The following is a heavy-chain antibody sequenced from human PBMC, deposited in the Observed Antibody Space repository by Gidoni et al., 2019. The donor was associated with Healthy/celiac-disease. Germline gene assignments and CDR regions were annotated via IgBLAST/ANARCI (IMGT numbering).Heavy chain of an antibody. CDR2: ISGSGGST. CDR1: GFTFSSYA. V-gene: IGHV3-23*01. Sequence: EVQLLESGGGLVQPGGSLRLSCAASGFTFSSYAMSWVRQAPGKGLEWVSAISGSGGSTYYADSVKGRFTISRDNSKNTLYLQMNSLRAEDTAVYYCATSGRYYYDSSGRQGYYYYGMDVWGQGTTVTVSS. D-gene: IGHD3-22*01. CDR3: ATSGRYYYDSSGRQGYYYYGMDV. J-gene: IGHJ6*02.